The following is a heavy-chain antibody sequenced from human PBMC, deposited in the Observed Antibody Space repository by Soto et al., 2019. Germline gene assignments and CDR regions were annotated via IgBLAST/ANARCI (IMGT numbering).Heavy chain of an antibody. V-gene: IGHV4-39*01. J-gene: IGHJ5*02. CDR2: IYYSGST. Sequence: KPSETLSLTCTVSGGSIISSSYYCFCMRQPPWKGLEWIGSIYYSGSTYYNPSLKSRVTISVDTSKNQFSLKLSSVTAADTAVYYCASQDSSSWYWFDPWGQGTLVTVSS. CDR3: ASQDSSSWYWFDP. CDR1: GGSIISSSYY. D-gene: IGHD6-13*01.